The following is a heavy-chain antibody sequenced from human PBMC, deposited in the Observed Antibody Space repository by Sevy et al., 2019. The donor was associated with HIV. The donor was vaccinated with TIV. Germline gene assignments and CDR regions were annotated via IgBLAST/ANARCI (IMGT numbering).Heavy chain of an antibody. J-gene: IGHJ4*02. Sequence: GESLKISCKGSGYTFTSYWIGWVRQMPGKGLEWMGIIYPGDSDIRYSPSFQSQVTISADKSINTAFLQWSSLKASDTAIYYCTRCRGDGYNEFDYWGQGTLVTVSS. CDR3: TRCRGDGYNEFDY. CDR2: IYPGDSDI. CDR1: GYTFTSYW. V-gene: IGHV5-51*01. D-gene: IGHD3-10*01.